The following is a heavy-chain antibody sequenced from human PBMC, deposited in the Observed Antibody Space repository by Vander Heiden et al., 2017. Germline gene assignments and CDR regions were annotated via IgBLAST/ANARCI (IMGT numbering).Heavy chain of an antibody. CDR1: GFTFSGSA. Sequence: EVQLVESGGGLVQPGGSLNLSCAASGFTFSGSAMHWVRQASGKGLEWVGRIRSKANSYATAYAASVKGRFTISRDDSKNTAYLQMNSLKTEDTAVYYCTGEGLWFGGWGQGTLVTVSS. CDR2: IRSKANSYAT. V-gene: IGHV3-73*02. J-gene: IGHJ4*02. D-gene: IGHD3-10*01. CDR3: TGEGLWFGG.